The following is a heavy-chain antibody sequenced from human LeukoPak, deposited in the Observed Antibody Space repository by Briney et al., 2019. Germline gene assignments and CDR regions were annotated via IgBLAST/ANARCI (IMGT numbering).Heavy chain of an antibody. V-gene: IGHV3-30-3*01. CDR3: ARGGVTTMTLRDLWLDY. D-gene: IGHD4-17*01. CDR1: GFTFSSYA. Sequence: GGSLRLSCAASGFTFSSYAMNWVRQAPGKGLEWVAVISNDGANKYYADSVKGRFTISRDNSKSTLYLQMNSLKAEDTAVYYCARGGVTTMTLRDLWLDYWGQGTLVTVSS. CDR2: ISNDGANK. J-gene: IGHJ4*02.